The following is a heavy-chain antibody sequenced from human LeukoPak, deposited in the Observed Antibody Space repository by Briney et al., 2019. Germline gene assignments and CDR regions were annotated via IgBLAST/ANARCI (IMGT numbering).Heavy chain of an antibody. D-gene: IGHD5-12*01. CDR2: INPSGGST. J-gene: IGHJ4*02. Sequence: ASVKVSCKASGYTFTSYYMRWVRQAPGQGLEWMGIINPSGGSTSYAQKFQGRVTMTRDTSTSTVYMELSSLRSEDTAVYYCARGPNGYSGYDSLGFDYWGQGTLVTVSS. CDR3: ARGPNGYSGYDSLGFDY. CDR1: GYTFTSYY. V-gene: IGHV1-46*01.